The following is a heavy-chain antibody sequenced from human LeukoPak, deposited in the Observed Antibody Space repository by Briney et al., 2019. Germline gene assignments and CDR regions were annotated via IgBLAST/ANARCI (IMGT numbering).Heavy chain of an antibody. V-gene: IGHV4-38-2*01. D-gene: IGHD5-18*01. Sequence: SETLSLTCAVSAYSISSGYYWGWIRPPPGKGLEWIGSIYHSGSTSSNPSLKSRVTISVDTSQNQSSLKLSSVTAADTAVYYCARSKPLGYDFWGQGTLVTVSS. CDR2: IYHSGST. CDR3: ARSKPLGYDF. CDR1: AYSISSGYY. J-gene: IGHJ4*02.